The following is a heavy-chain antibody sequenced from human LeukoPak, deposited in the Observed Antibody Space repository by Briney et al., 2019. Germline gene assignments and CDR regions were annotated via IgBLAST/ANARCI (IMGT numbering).Heavy chain of an antibody. CDR2: IYPGDSDT. V-gene: IGHV5-51*01. CDR3: VVQAALGTSGV. D-gene: IGHD6-13*01. Sequence: GESLKISCKGSGYSFTSYWIGWVRQMPGKGLEWMGIIYPGDSDTRYSPSFQGLVTISADKSVSTAYLQWSSLRASDTAIYYCVVQAALGTSGVWGQGTTVTVSS. J-gene: IGHJ6*02. CDR1: GYSFTSYW.